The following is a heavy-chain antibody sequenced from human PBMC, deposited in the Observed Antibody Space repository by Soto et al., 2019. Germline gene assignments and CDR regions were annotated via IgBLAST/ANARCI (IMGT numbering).Heavy chain of an antibody. J-gene: IGHJ4*02. CDR3: AARYSSGWFHY. D-gene: IGHD6-19*01. V-gene: IGHV3-7*03. CDR1: GFTFSSCW. Sequence: GGSLRLSCAASGFTFSSCWMSWVRQAPGKGLEWVANIKQDGSEKYYVDSVKGRFTISRDNAKTSLYLQMNSLRAEDTAVYYCAARYSSGWFHYGGQGTLVTVSS. CDR2: IKQDGSEK.